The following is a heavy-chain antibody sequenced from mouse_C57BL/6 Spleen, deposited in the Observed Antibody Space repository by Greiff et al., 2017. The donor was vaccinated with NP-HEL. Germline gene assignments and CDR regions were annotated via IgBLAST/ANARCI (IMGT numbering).Heavy chain of an antibody. D-gene: IGHD1-2*01. Sequence: EVQLQQSGPELVKPGASVKISCKASGYTFTDYYMNWVKQSHGKSLEWIGDINPNNGGTSYNQKFKGKATLTVDKSSSTAYMELRSLTSEDSAVYYCARGLLRPDYWGQGTTLTVSS. J-gene: IGHJ2*01. CDR1: GYTFTDYY. V-gene: IGHV1-26*01. CDR3: ARGLLRPDY. CDR2: INPNNGGT.